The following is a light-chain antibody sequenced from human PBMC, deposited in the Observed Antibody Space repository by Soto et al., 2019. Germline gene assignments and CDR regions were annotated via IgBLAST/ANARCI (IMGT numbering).Light chain of an antibody. V-gene: IGKV3-20*01. CDR1: QSVGKNY. CDR2: DAS. CDR3: HQYEDSPRT. J-gene: IGKJ1*01. Sequence: EIVLTQSPGTLSLSPGERATLSCRASQSVGKNYLAWYQQKPGQAPRFLIYDASSRASGIPDRFSGSGSGTDFTLTISRLEPEDFAVYYCHQYEDSPRTFGQGTKVEIK.